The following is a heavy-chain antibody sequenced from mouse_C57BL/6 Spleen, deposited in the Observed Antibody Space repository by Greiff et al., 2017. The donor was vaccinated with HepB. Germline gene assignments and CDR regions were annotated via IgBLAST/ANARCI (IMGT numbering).Heavy chain of an antibody. V-gene: IGHV1-59*01. CDR2: IDPSDSYT. CDR1: GYTFTSYW. J-gene: IGHJ2*01. D-gene: IGHD1-1*01. CDR3: ARSDGSSYGDY. Sequence: QVQLQQPGAELVRPGTSVKLSCKASGYTFTSYWMHWVKQRPGQGLEWIGVIDPSDSYTNYNQKFKGKATLTVDTSSSTAYMQLSSLTSEDSAVYYCARSDGSSYGDYWGQGTTLTVSS.